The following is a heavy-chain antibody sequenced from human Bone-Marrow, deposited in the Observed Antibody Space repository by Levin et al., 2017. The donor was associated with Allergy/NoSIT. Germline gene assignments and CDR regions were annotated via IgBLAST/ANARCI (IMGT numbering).Heavy chain of an antibody. D-gene: IGHD3-16*01. V-gene: IGHV2-5*02. CDR1: GFSLTTSGVA. CDR2: IFWDDNT. CDR3: AHRPRFGVDY. J-gene: IGHJ4*02. Sequence: GSGPTLVKPTQTLTLTCTFSGFSLTTSGVAVGWIRQPLGKAPEWLALIFWDDNTRYSSSLRIMLTITKDTSKNQVLLTMTNMDPVDTATYDCAHRPRFGVDYWGPGTLVTVSS.